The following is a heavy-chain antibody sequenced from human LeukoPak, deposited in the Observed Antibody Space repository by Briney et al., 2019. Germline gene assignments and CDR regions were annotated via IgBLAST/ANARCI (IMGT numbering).Heavy chain of an antibody. CDR3: ARNQQLGGHSYYYYGMDV. CDR2: ISGGGVTT. D-gene: IGHD6-13*01. CDR1: GFTSIAYA. V-gene: IGHV3-23*01. J-gene: IGHJ6*02. Sequence: GGSLRLSCVGSGFTSIAYALTWARQAPGKGLEWVSGISGGGVTTYYADPVKGRFTISRDNSKNTLYLQMNSLRADDTAIYYCARNQQLGGHSYYYYGMDVWGQGTTVTVSS.